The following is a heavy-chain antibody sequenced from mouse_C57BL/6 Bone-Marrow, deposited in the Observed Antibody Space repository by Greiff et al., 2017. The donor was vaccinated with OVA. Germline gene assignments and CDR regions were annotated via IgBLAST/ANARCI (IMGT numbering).Heavy chain of an antibody. D-gene: IGHD2-3*01. J-gene: IGHJ2*01. CDR1: GFTFSDYG. Sequence: EVQLKESGGGLVKPGGSLKLSCAASGFTFSDYGMHWVRQAPEKGLEWVAYISSGSSTIYYADTVKGRFTISRDNAKNTLFLQMTSLRSEDTAMYYCARSLDGYHFDYWGQGTTLTVSS. CDR3: ARSLDGYHFDY. CDR2: ISSGSSTI. V-gene: IGHV5-17*01.